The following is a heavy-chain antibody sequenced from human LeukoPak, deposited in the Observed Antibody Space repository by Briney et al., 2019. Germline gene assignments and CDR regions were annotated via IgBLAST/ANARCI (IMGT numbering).Heavy chain of an antibody. D-gene: IGHD4-17*01. CDR1: EASEYTFIGYF. Sequence: ASVKVSCKASEASEYTFIGYFIHWVRQAPGQGLEWMGWINPSSGGTHYAQKFQGRVTMTRDTSINTAYMELSRLRSDDTAVYFCARYAPGGVWSTVSYYFDYWGQGTLVTVSS. CDR3: ARYAPGGVWSTVSYYFDY. CDR2: INPSSGGT. J-gene: IGHJ4*02. V-gene: IGHV1-2*02.